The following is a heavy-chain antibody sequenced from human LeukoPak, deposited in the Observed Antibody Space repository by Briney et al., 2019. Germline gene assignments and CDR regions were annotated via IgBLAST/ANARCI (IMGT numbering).Heavy chain of an antibody. CDR1: GGSFSGYY. J-gene: IGHJ5*02. D-gene: IGHD5-18*01. V-gene: IGHV4-34*01. Sequence: PSETLSLTCAVYGGSFSGYYWSWIRQPPGKGLEWIGEINHSGSTNYNPSLKSRVTISVDTSKNQFSLKLSSVTAADTAVYYCARGPGSYQNWFDPWGQGTLVTVSS. CDR2: INHSGST. CDR3: ARGPGSYQNWFDP.